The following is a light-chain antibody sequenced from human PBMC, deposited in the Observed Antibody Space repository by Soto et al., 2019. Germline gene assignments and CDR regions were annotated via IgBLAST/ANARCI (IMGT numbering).Light chain of an antibody. CDR1: SGSIASNY. CDR3: QSYDSSNVV. CDR2: ADD. V-gene: IGLV6-57*02. Sequence: NFMLTQPHSVSESPGKTVTISCTGSSGSIASNYVQWYQQRPGSAPTTVIYADDQRPSGFPDRFSGSIDSSSNSASLTISGLRTEDEADYYCQSYDSSNVVFGGGTKVTVL. J-gene: IGLJ2*01.